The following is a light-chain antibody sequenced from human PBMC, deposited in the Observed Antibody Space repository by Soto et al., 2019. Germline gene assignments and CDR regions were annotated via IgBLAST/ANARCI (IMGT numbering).Light chain of an antibody. CDR2: GAS. CDR3: QQNNNWPLT. J-gene: IGKJ4*01. Sequence: DIVMTQSPPTLSVSPGERATLSCRASQSASSNLAWYQQKPGQAPSLLIYGASIRPTGIPSRFSGSGSETEYTLTITSLQSEDFAVYYCQQNNNWPLTFGGGTKVEIK. CDR1: QSASSN. V-gene: IGKV3-15*01.